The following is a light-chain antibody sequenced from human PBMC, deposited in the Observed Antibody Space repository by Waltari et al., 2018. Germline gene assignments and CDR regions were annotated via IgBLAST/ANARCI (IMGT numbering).Light chain of an antibody. CDR1: SGHSNNI. J-gene: IGLJ3*02. V-gene: IGLV4-69*01. CDR3: QTGGHGTWV. CDR2: VNSDGSH. Sequence: QLVLTQSPSASASLGASVKLTCTLDSGHSNNIVAWLQRRPEKGPRYLMKVNSDGSHTKGDDITDSFSGSSSGPERYLTISSLQSEDEADYYCQTGGHGTWVFGGGTKLTVV.